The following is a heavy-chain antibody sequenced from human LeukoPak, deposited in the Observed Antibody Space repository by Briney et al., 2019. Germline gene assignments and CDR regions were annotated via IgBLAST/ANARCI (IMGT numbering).Heavy chain of an antibody. D-gene: IGHD3-9*01. Sequence: SETLSLTCTVSGGSISIYYWSWIRQPPGKGLEWIGYIYYSGSTNYNPSLKSRVTISVDTSKNQFSLKLSSVTAADTAVYYCARTGSHPFDAFDIWGQGTMDTVSS. J-gene: IGHJ3*02. V-gene: IGHV4-59*01. CDR1: GGSISIYY. CDR2: IYYSGST. CDR3: ARTGSHPFDAFDI.